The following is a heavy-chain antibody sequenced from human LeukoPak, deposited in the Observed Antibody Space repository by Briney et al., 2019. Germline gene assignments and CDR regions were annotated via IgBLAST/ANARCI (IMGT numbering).Heavy chain of an antibody. V-gene: IGHV4-34*01. J-gene: IGHJ5*02. CDR2: INHTGST. CDR1: GGSFSDYY. Sequence: PSETLSLTCAVYGGSFSDYYWSWIRQSPGKGLEWIGEINHTGSTKYNPSLKSRVTISVDTSKNQFSLKLSSMTAADTAIYYCARGSRRFDPWGQGTLVTVSS. CDR3: ARGSRRFDP.